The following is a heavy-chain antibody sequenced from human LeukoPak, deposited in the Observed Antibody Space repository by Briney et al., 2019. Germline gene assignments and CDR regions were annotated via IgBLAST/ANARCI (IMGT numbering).Heavy chain of an antibody. V-gene: IGHV4-34*01. J-gene: IGHJ5*02. CDR2: INHTGST. CDR1: GGSFSDYY. Sequence: PSETLSLTCAVYGGSFSDYYWSWIRQSPGKGLEWIGEINHTGSTKYNPSLKSRVTISVDTSKNQFSLKLSSMTAADTAIYYCARGSRRFDPWGQGTLVTVSS. CDR3: ARGSRRFDP.